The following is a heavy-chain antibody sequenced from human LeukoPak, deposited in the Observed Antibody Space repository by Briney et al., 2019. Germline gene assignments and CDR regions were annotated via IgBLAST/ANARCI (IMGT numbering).Heavy chain of an antibody. CDR2: INSGNGNT. CDR1: GYTFASCA. Sequence: ASVKVSCKASGYTFASCAIHWVRQAPGQRLVWIGWINSGNGNTKYSQKFQGRVTFTWDTSATTAYMELNSLNSEDTAVFYCARGWEAASAPDSWGQGTLVTVSP. D-gene: IGHD6-13*01. V-gene: IGHV1-3*01. J-gene: IGHJ4*02. CDR3: ARGWEAASAPDS.